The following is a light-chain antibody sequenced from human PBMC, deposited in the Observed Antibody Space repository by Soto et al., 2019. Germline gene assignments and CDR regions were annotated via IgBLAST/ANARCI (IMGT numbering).Light chain of an antibody. CDR3: QQYDSYSWT. CDR1: QSVSTR. CDR2: DAS. J-gene: IGKJ1*01. V-gene: IGKV1-5*01. Sequence: DIKMTQSPSTVSASVGDTVTITCRASQSVSTRLALYQQKAGKAPKVLIYDASRLEGGVPSRFSGSGSGTEFTLTISRLQPDDFASYYCQQYDSYSWTFGQGTKVDIK.